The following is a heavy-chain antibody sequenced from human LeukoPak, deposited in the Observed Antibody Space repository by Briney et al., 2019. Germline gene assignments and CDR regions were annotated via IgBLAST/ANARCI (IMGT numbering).Heavy chain of an antibody. V-gene: IGHV5-51*01. J-gene: IGHJ5*02. D-gene: IGHD2-2*02. CDR3: ARRVGYCSSTSCYTSGDYNWFDP. CDR2: IYPGDSDT. CDR1: GYSFTSYW. Sequence: GESLKISCKGSGYSFTSYWIGWVRQMPGKGLEWMGIIYPGDSDTRYSPSFQGQVTISADKSISTAYLQWSSLKASDTAMYYCARRVGYCSSTSCYTSGDYNWFDPWGQGTLVTVSS.